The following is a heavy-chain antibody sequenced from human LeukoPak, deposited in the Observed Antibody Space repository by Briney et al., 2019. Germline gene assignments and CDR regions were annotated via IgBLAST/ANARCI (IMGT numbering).Heavy chain of an antibody. CDR1: GYTFNNYG. CDR2: ISAYNGNT. D-gene: IGHD1-26*01. V-gene: IGHV1-18*01. Sequence: GASVKVSCKASGYTFNNYGISWVRQAPGQGLEWMGWISAYNGNTNYAQKLQGRVTMTTDTSTSTAYMELRSLRSDDTAVYYCARSTRPTGIVGATDYYYYMDVWGKGTTVTVSS. CDR3: ARSTRPTGIVGATDYYYYMDV. J-gene: IGHJ6*03.